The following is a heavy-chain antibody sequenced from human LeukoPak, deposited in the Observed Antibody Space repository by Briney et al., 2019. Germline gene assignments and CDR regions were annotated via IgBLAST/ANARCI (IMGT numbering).Heavy chain of an antibody. V-gene: IGHV3-30*02. CDR3: VRWSGTYPLYYLDY. D-gene: IGHD1-26*01. CDR1: GYTFSSHG. J-gene: IGHJ4*02. Sequence: GGSLRLSCATSGYTFSSHGLHWVRQAPGKGLECVASIRHDGGDKYYSESVKGRFTISKDNTKNTLFLYMNSLRPEDTAMYYCVRWSGTYPLYYLDYWGQGTPVTVSS. CDR2: IRHDGGDK.